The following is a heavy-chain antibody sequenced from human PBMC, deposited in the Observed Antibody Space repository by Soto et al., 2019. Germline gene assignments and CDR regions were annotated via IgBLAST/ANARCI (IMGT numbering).Heavy chain of an antibody. J-gene: IGHJ4*02. V-gene: IGHV1-18*04. D-gene: IGHD3-22*01. CDR3: ARVLTYYYDSSGYYLFDY. Sequence: ASVKVSCKASGYTFTSYGISWVRQAPGQGLEWMGWISAYNGDTNYAQKLQGRVTMTTDTSTSTAYMELRSLRSDDTAVYYCARVLTYYYDSSGYYLFDYWGQGTLVTVSS. CDR2: ISAYNGDT. CDR1: GYTFTSYG.